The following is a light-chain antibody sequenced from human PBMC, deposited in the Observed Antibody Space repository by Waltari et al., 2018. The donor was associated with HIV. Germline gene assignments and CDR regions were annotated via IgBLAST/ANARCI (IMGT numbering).Light chain of an antibody. Sequence: QSALSQPASVSASPGQSVAISCSGSASDIGRYNYVSWYQQHPDKTPSLILFDVNNRPSGISDRFSGSKSGTTASLTICTVETDDEADYYCASYTVNSTGVFGSGTKLTVL. CDR1: ASDIGRYNY. CDR2: DVN. J-gene: IGLJ1*01. CDR3: ASYTVNSTGV. V-gene: IGLV2-14*03.